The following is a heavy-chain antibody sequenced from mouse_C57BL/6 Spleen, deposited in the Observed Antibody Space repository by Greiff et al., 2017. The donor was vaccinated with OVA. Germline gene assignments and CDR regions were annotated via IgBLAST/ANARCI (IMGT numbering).Heavy chain of an antibody. CDR2: IDPSASYT. Sequence: VQLQQPGAELVKPGASVKLSCKASGYTFTSYWMQWVKQRPGQGLEWIGEIDPSASYTNYNQKFKGKATLTVDTSSSTAYMQLSSLTSEDSAVYYCARRGLRDYYAMDYWGQGTSVTVSS. D-gene: IGHD1-1*01. CDR3: ARRGLRDYYAMDY. V-gene: IGHV1-50*01. J-gene: IGHJ4*01. CDR1: GYTFTSYW.